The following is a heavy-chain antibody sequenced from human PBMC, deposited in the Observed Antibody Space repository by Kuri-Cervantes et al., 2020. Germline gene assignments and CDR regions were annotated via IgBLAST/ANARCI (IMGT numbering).Heavy chain of an antibody. CDR2: TKQDGSEK. D-gene: IGHD2-2*01. V-gene: IGHV3-7*01. J-gene: IGHJ3*02. CDR3: ARGPTASCSSTSCRKYWGAFDI. CDR1: GFTFSSYW. Sequence: LSLTCAASGFTFSSYWMSWVRQAPGKGLEWVANTKQDGSEKYYVDSVKGRFTISRDNAKNSLYLQMNSLRAEDTAVYYCARGPTASCSSTSCRKYWGAFDIWGQGTMVTVSS.